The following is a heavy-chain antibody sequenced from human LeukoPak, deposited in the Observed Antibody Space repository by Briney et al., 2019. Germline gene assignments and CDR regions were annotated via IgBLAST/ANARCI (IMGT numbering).Heavy chain of an antibody. V-gene: IGHV1-18*01. CDR2: ISPYNGNT. D-gene: IGHD5-12*01. CDR3: ARPLVATLLGSSWFDP. Sequence: ASVKVSCKASGYTFSSYVINWVRQAPGQGLEWMGRISPYNGNTNYAQKLQGRVTMTTDTSTSTAYMELRSLRSDDTAVYYCARPLVATLLGSSWFDPWGQGTLVTVSS. J-gene: IGHJ5*02. CDR1: GYTFSSYV.